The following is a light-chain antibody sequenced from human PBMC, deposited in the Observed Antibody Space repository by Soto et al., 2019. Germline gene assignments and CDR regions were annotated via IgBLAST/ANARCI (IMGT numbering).Light chain of an antibody. CDR2: DAS. J-gene: IGKJ1*01. CDR1: QSVSIW. Sequence: DIHLTQSPSTLSASVGDRVTITCRASQSVSIWLAWYRQKPGKAPEVLVWDASSLESGVPSRFSGSGSGTEFTLTISSLQPDDFATYYCQQYNSYSPETFGQGTKVDIK. CDR3: QQYNSYSPET. V-gene: IGKV1-5*01.